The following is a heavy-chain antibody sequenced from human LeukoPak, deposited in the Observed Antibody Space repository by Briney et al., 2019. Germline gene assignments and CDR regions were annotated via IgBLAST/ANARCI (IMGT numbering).Heavy chain of an antibody. CDR3: ARHSPYCSSTSWYIHLPVLDP. V-gene: IGHV4-4*09. D-gene: IGHD2-2*02. CDR2: IYTSGST. J-gene: IGHJ5*02. Sequence: SETLSLTCTVSGGSISSYYWSWIRQPPGKGLEWIGYIYTSGSTNYNPSLKSRVTISVDTSKNQVSLKLSSVTAADTAVYYCARHSPYCSSTSWYIHLPVLDPWGQGTLVTVSS. CDR1: GGSISSYY.